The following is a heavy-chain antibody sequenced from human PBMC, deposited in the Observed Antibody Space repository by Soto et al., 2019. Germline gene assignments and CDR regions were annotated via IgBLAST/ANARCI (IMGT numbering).Heavy chain of an antibody. CDR2: ISHTGRT. Sequence: QLQLQESGSGLVKPSQTLSLTCAVSGGSISSGNSYAWSWIRQPPGKGLEWIGSISHTGRTSYNPSLKGRVTMSVDKSKNQVSLKLSSVTAADMAVYYCARAVAPYLGTWFDPWGQGSLVIVSS. V-gene: IGHV4-30-2*01. D-gene: IGHD3-16*01. J-gene: IGHJ5*02. CDR3: ARAVAPYLGTWFDP. CDR1: GGSISSGNSYA.